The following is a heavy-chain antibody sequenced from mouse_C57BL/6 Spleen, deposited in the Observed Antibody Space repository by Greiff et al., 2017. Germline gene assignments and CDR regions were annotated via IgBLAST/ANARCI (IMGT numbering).Heavy chain of an antibody. J-gene: IGHJ3*01. V-gene: IGHV1-72*01. CDR2: IAPNSGGT. CDR1: GYTFTSYW. CDR3: ARRRHVCAWFAY. D-gene: IGHD6-1*01. Sequence: QVQLQQPGAELVKPGASVKLSCKASGYTFTSYWMHWVKQRPGRGLEWIGWIAPNSGGTKYNEKFKGKATLTVDKSSSTAYMQLSSLTSEDSAVYYCARRRHVCAWFAYWGQGTLVTVSA.